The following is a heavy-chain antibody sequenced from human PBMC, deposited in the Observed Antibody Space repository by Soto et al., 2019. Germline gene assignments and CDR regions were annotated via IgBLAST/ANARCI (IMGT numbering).Heavy chain of an antibody. J-gene: IGHJ5*01. Sequence: GGSLRLSCAAAGGTCSNAWRNWVRQAPGKGLEWVGRIKSKTDGGTADYAAPVKGRFTISRDDSKNTLDLQMNSLKTEDTAVYSCPPKTVNGNSLPPPNSRGRGTLVTVSS. D-gene: IGHD2-15*01. CDR2: IKSKTDGGTA. CDR3: PPKTVNGNSLPPPNS. CDR1: GGTCSNAW. V-gene: IGHV3-15*07.